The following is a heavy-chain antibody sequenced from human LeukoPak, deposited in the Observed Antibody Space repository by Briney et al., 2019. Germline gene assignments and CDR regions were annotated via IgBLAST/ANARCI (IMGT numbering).Heavy chain of an antibody. CDR2: ISTNGDST. Sequence: GGSLRLSCAASGFTFSTYAMHWVRQAPGKGLEYVSAISTNGDSTYYADSVKGRFTISRDNSKNTLFLQMGSLRADDMAVYYCARWGSTSCYDYWGQGTLVTVS. CDR3: ARWGSTSCYDY. J-gene: IGHJ4*02. V-gene: IGHV3-64*02. CDR1: GFTFSTYA. D-gene: IGHD2-2*01.